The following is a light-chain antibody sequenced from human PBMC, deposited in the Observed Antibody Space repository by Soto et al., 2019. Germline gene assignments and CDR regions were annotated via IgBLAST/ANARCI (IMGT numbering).Light chain of an antibody. J-gene: IGLJ1*01. CDR1: SDDVGGYNY. CDR3: SSYTSSSTRV. V-gene: IGLV2-14*01. CDR2: EVS. Sequence: QSVLTQPASVSGSPGQSITISCTGTSDDVGGYNYVSWYQQYPGKAPKLMIYEVSNRPSGVSNRFSASKSGNTASLTISGLQAEDEADYYCSSYTSSSTRVFGTGTKVTVL.